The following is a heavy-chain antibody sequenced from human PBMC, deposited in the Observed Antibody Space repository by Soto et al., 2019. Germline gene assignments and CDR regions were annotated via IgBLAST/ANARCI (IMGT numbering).Heavy chain of an antibody. Sequence: EMHLLESGGGLVQPGRSLTISCAASGFTFEDYAMHWVRQAPGKGLEWVSGISWNSGKIIYADSVKSRFTISRDNAKNSLYLQMNSLRPEDTALYYCAKMVTWDSSGYYQGGFDCWGQGTLVTVSS. CDR3: AKMVTWDSSGYYQGGFDC. V-gene: IGHV3-9*01. CDR1: GFTFEDYA. D-gene: IGHD3-22*01. J-gene: IGHJ4*02. CDR2: ISWNSGKI.